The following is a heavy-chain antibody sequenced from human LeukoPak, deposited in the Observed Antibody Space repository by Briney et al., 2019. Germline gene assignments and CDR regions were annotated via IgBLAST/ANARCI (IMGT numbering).Heavy chain of an antibody. CDR1: GFTFSSYE. J-gene: IGHJ3*02. CDR2: ISSSGSTI. CDR3: AREDYGGNSPQAFDI. Sequence: GGSLRLSCAPSGFTFSSYEMNWVRQAPGKGLEWVSYISSSGSTIYYADSVKGRFTISRDNAKNSLYLQMNSLRAEDTAVYYCAREDYGGNSPQAFDIWGQGTMVTVSP. D-gene: IGHD4-23*01. V-gene: IGHV3-48*03.